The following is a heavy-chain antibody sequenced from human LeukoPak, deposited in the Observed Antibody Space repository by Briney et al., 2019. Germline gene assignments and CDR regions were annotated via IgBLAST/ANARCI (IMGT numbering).Heavy chain of an antibody. D-gene: IGHD3-22*01. J-gene: IGHJ1*01. Sequence: KSLRLSFAASGFPFSIYGMHWVRPAPGQGLEWVAVISYDGSNEYYADAVKGRFTISRDNSKNTLYLQMNSLRTEDTAIYYCAKEDVVVITIRYFQHWGQGTLVTVSS. CDR2: ISYDGSNE. V-gene: IGHV3-30*18. CDR3: AKEDVVVITIRYFQH. CDR1: GFPFSIYG.